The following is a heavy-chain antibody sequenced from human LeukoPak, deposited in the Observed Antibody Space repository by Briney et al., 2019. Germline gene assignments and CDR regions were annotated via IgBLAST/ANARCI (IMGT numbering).Heavy chain of an antibody. D-gene: IGHD6-6*01. Sequence: GASVKVSCKASGGTFSSYAISWVRQAPGQGLEWMGGIIPIFGTANYAQKFQGRVTITADESTSTAYMELSSLRSEDTAVYYCARVGQLATGLGYYFDYWGQGTLVTVSS. CDR3: ARVGQLATGLGYYFDY. J-gene: IGHJ4*02. V-gene: IGHV1-69*13. CDR1: GGTFSSYA. CDR2: IIPIFGTA.